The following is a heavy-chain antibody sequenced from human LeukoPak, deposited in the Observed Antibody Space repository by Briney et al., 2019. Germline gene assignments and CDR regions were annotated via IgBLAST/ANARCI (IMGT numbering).Heavy chain of an antibody. V-gene: IGHV3-9*01. CDR3: AKDTYDILTGYSH. Sequence: GGSLRLSCAASGFTFDDYAMHWVRQAPGKGLEWVSGISWNSGSIGYADSVKGRFTISRDNAKNSLYLQMNSLRAEDTALYYCAKDTYDILTGYSHWGQGTLVTVSS. J-gene: IGHJ4*02. CDR1: GFTFDDYA. D-gene: IGHD3-9*01. CDR2: ISWNSGSI.